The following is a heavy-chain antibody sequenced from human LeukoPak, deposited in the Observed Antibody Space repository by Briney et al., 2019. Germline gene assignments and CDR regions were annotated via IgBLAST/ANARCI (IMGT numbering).Heavy chain of an antibody. Sequence: GASVKVSCKASGFTFTSSAMQWVRQARGQRLEWIGWIVVGSGNTNYAQKFQGRVTMTRDTSTNTVYMELSSLRSEDTAVYYCARGPSITMVRGGQWYYYMDVWGKGTTVTISS. J-gene: IGHJ6*03. D-gene: IGHD3-10*01. CDR3: ARGPSITMVRGGQWYYYMDV. V-gene: IGHV1-58*02. CDR2: IVVGSGNT. CDR1: GFTFTSSA.